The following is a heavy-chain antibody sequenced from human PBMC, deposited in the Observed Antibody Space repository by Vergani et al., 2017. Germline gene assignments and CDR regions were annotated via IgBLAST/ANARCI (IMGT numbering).Heavy chain of an antibody. Sequence: EVQLLESGGGLVQPGGSLRLSCAASGFTFSSYAMSWVRQAPGKGLEWVSAISGSGGSTYYAYSVKGRFTISRDNSKNTLYLQMNSRRADDTAVYYCAKDNQGVRVYCPPSGMDVWGQGTTVTVSS. J-gene: IGHJ6*02. CDR3: AKDNQGVRVYCPPSGMDV. CDR2: ISGSGGST. D-gene: IGHD5/OR15-5a*01. CDR1: GFTFSSYA. V-gene: IGHV3-23*01.